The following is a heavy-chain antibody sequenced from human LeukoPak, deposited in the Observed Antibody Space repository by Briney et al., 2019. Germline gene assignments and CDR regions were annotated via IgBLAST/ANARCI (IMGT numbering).Heavy chain of an antibody. J-gene: IGHJ6*03. V-gene: IGHV3-21*01. CDR1: GFTFSSYT. Sequence: GGSLRLSCAASGFTFSSYTMNWVRQAPGKGLEWVSSITSSSSYIYYADSVKGRFTISRDNAKNSLYLQMNSLRAEDTAVYYCARDGERARVGATIWGYYYYMDVWGKGTTVTISS. CDR2: ITSSSSYI. D-gene: IGHD1-26*01. CDR3: ARDGERARVGATIWGYYYYMDV.